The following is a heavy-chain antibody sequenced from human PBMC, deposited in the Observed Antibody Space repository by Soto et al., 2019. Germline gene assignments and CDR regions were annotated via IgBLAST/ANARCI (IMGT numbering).Heavy chain of an antibody. J-gene: IGHJ3*02. CDR1: GGTFSSYT. CDR2: IIPILGIA. Sequence: QVQLVQSGAEVKKPGSSVKVSCKASGGTFSSYTISWVRQAPGQGLEWMGRIIPILGIANYAQKFQGRVTITADKATSTAYMELSSLRSEDTAVYYCARTGYSCYGRLTTDAFDIWGQGTMVTVSS. D-gene: IGHD5-12*01. V-gene: IGHV1-69*02. CDR3: ARTGYSCYGRLTTDAFDI.